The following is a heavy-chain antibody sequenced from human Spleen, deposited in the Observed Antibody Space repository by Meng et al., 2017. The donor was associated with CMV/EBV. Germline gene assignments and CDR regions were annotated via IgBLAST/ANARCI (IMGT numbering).Heavy chain of an antibody. V-gene: IGHV1-8*01. D-gene: IGHD3-3*01. J-gene: IGHJ5*02. CDR2: MNANSGNT. Sequence: INWVRQAPGQGLEWMGWMNANSGNTAYAQKFQGRVTMTRNTSINTAYMELSSLRSEDTAVYYCARGGYYDSWSGQRDRRPKDNWFDPWGQGTLVTVSS. CDR3: ARGGYYDSWSGQRDRRPKDNWFDP.